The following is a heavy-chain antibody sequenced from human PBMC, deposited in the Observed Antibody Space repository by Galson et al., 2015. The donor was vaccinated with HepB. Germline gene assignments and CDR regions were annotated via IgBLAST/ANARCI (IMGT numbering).Heavy chain of an antibody. Sequence: PLRLSCAAYGFTFSSYGMHGVRQAPRKGLEWVAVIWYDGSNKYYADSVKGRFTISRDNSKNTLYLQMNSLRAEDTAVYYCAIGARYSGSYSDYWGQGTLVTVSS. CDR1: GFTFSSYG. CDR3: AIGARYSGSYSDY. CDR2: IWYDGSNK. V-gene: IGHV3-33*08. J-gene: IGHJ4*02. D-gene: IGHD1-26*01.